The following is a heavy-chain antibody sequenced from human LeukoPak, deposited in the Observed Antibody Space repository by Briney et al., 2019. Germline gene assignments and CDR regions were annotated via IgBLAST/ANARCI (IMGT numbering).Heavy chain of an antibody. D-gene: IGHD3-22*01. Sequence: PGGSLRLSCAASGFTVSSNYMSWVRQAPGKGLEWVSVIYSGGSTYYADSVKGRFTISRHNSKNTLYLQMNSLRAENTAVSSCARSLPDSSGYYPTYFDYWGQGTLVTVSS. J-gene: IGHJ4*02. CDR2: IYSGGST. CDR1: GFTVSSNY. V-gene: IGHV3-53*04. CDR3: ARSLPDSSGYYPTYFDY.